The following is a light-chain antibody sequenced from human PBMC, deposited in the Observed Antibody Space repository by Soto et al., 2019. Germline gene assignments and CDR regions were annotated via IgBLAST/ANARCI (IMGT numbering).Light chain of an antibody. J-gene: IGKJ5*01. Sequence: DSLLTQSPSTLALSPGERVTLSCRATQRVSSSVAWYQQKSGQAPRLLIYDASVRATGIPARFSGSGSGTDFTLTISSLEPEDFAVYYCKLSQQRSNWPPVTFGQGTRLEIK. V-gene: IGKV3-11*01. CDR1: QRVSSS. CDR2: DAS. CDR3: QQRSNWPPVT.